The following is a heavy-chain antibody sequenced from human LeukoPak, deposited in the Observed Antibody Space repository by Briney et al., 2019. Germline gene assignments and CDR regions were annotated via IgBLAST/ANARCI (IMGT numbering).Heavy chain of an antibody. CDR3: ARRRKWFYGMDV. Sequence: SETLSLTCTVSGGSISSSSYYWGWIRQPPGKGLEWIGSIYYSGSTYYNPSLKSRVTISVDTSKNQSSLKLSSVTAADTAVYYCARRRKWFYGMDVWGQGTTVTVSS. V-gene: IGHV4-39*01. CDR2: IYYSGST. J-gene: IGHJ6*02. CDR1: GGSISSSSYY. D-gene: IGHD2-8*01.